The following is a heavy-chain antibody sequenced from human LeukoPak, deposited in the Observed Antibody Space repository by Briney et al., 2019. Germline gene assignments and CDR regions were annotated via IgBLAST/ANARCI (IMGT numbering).Heavy chain of an antibody. CDR3: ASTGFWSGYGFDY. V-gene: IGHV4-38-2*01. J-gene: IGHJ4*02. CDR1: GFTFTHYG. CDR2: IYYHENT. Sequence: GTLRLSCAASGFTFTHYGMNWVRQAPGKGLEWIGSIYYHENTYYNSSLKSRVTISVDTSKNQLSLRLSSVTAADTAVYFCASTGFWSGYGFDYWGQGTLVTVSS. D-gene: IGHD3-3*01.